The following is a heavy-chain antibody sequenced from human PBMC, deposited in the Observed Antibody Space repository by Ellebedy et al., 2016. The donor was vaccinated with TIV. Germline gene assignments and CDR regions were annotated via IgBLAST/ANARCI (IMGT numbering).Heavy chain of an antibody. Sequence: GESLKISXAASGFSFSSYWMSWVRQAPGKGLEWVANIKQDGSERYYVASVTGRFTISRDNAKNSLFLQMNSLRAEDTAVYFCASHKDVLGGDWGQGTLVTVSS. V-gene: IGHV3-7*01. CDR3: ASHKDVLGGD. CDR2: IKQDGSER. CDR1: GFSFSSYW. D-gene: IGHD4-23*01. J-gene: IGHJ4*02.